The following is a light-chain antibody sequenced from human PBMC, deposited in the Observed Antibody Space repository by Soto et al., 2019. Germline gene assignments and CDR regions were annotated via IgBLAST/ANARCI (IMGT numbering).Light chain of an antibody. J-gene: IGLJ1*01. V-gene: IGLV2-11*01. Sequence: QSVLTQPRSVSGSPGQSVTISCTGTSSVVGGYNYVSWYQQHPGKAPKLMIYDVSKRPSGVPDRFSGSKSGNTASLTISGLQAEDEADYYCCSYAGSYTHVSGTGTKVTVL. CDR2: DVS. CDR1: SSVVGGYNY. CDR3: CSYAGSYTHV.